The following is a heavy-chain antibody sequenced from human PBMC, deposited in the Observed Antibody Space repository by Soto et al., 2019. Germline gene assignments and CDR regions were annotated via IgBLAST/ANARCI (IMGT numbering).Heavy chain of an antibody. CDR2: ISGYSGNA. Sequence: ASVKVSCKASGYIFSSFYINWVRQAPGQGPEWMGWISGYSGNAKYAQNFQGRVTMTTDTPTSTAYMELRSLRSDDTAIYYCARGSRFDWFDPWGQGTLVTVSS. CDR1: GYIFSSFY. CDR3: ARGSRFDWFDP. D-gene: IGHD3-3*01. V-gene: IGHV1-18*01. J-gene: IGHJ5*02.